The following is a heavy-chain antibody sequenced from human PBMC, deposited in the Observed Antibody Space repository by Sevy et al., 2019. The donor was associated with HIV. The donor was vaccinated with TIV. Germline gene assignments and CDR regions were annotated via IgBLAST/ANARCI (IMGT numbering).Heavy chain of an antibody. CDR2: ISYIGST. CDR1: GGSLSSGRYY. Sequence: SETLSLTCTVSGGSLSSGRYYWSWIRQPPGKGLEWIGYISYIGSTNYNPSLKSRVTLSVDTSKNQLSLRLTSVTAADTAVYYCVRDRIAAAGGYFDNWGQGTLVTVSS. V-gene: IGHV4-61*01. CDR3: VRDRIAAAGGYFDN. D-gene: IGHD6-13*01. J-gene: IGHJ4*02.